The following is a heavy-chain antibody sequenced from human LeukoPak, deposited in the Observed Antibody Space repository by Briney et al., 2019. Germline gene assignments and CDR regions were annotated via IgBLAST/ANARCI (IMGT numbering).Heavy chain of an antibody. Sequence: GGSLRLSCAASGFTFSSYWMHWVRHAPGKGLVWVSRINTDGSSTSYADSVKGRFTISRDNAKNTLYLQMNSLRADDTAVYYCARKGYNFDLSYWGQGTLVTVSS. D-gene: IGHD5-24*01. V-gene: IGHV3-74*01. J-gene: IGHJ4*02. CDR2: INTDGSST. CDR3: ARKGYNFDLSY. CDR1: GFTFSSYW.